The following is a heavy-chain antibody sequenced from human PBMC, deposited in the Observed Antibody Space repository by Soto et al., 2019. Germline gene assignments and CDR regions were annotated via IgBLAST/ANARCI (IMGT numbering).Heavy chain of an antibody. V-gene: IGHV3-64D*08. CDR1: GFTFSSYA. J-gene: IGHJ5*02. Sequence: QPGGSLRLSCSASGFTFSSYAMHWVRQAPGKGLEYVSAISSNGGGTYYADSVKGRFTISRDNSKNTLYLQMSSLRAEDTAVYYCVKVQARNWFDPWGQGTLVTVSS. CDR3: VKVQARNWFDP. CDR2: ISSNGGGT.